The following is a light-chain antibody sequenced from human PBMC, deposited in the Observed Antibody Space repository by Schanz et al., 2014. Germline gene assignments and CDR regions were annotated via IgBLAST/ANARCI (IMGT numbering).Light chain of an antibody. J-gene: IGKJ2*01. V-gene: IGKV3-15*01. CDR1: QSVSSK. Sequence: EIVMTQSPATLSVSPGERATLSCRASQSVSSKLAWYQRKPGQAPRLLIYDASTRATGIPARFSGSGSETEFTLTISGLQSEDFAVYYCQQYNYWYTFGQGTELQIK. CDR2: DAS. CDR3: QQYNYWYT.